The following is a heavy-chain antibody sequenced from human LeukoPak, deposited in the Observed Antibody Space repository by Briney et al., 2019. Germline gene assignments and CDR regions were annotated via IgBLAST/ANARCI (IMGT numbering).Heavy chain of an antibody. CDR3: ARVLRYFDRAFDI. Sequence: SETLSLTCAVYGGSFSGYYWSWIRQPPGKGLEWIGEINHSGSTNYNPSLKSRVTISVDTSKNQFSLKLSSVTAADTAVYYCARVLRYFDRAFDIWGQGTMVTVSS. CDR2: INHSGST. D-gene: IGHD3-9*01. V-gene: IGHV4-34*01. J-gene: IGHJ3*02. CDR1: GGSFSGYY.